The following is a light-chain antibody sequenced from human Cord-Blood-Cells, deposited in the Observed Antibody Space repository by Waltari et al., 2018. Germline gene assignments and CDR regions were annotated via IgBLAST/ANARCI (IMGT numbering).Light chain of an antibody. CDR3: QQYYSTMYS. Sequence: DIVMTQSPDSLAVYLGERATINCKSSQSVLYSSNNKNYLAWYQQKPGQPPKLLIYWASTRESGVHDRFSGSGSGTDFTLTISSLQAEDVAVYYCQQYYSTMYSFGQGTKLEIK. CDR2: WAS. V-gene: IGKV4-1*01. J-gene: IGKJ2*03. CDR1: QSVLYSSNNKNY.